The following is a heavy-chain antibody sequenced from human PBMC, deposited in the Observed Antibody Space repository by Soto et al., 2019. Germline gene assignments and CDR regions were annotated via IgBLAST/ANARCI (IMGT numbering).Heavy chain of an antibody. CDR2: IYYSGST. J-gene: IGHJ4*02. D-gene: IGHD6-13*01. CDR3: ARVSSWYASTPAIDY. V-gene: IGHV4-59*01. CDR1: GGSISSYY. Sequence: SETLSLTCTVSGGSISSYYWSWIRQPPGKGLEWIGYIYYSGSTNYNPSLKSRVTISVDTSKNQFSLKLSSVTAADMAVYYCARVSSWYASTPAIDYWGQGTLVTVSS.